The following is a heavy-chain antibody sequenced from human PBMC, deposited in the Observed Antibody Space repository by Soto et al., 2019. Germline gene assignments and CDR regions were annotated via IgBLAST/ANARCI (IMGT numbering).Heavy chain of an antibody. D-gene: IGHD1-20*01. Sequence: PATYLSLPCAVCGRSTNSCYSYCGGLRRSPGKGPERIGSGLYTGFTSYNPSLESRVSVSVDRSKNQFSLTVSGVSAADTAVYYCATSQKGYNWNYFDHWGQGALVTVSS. J-gene: IGHJ4*02. CDR3: ATSQKGYNWNYFDH. CDR2: GLYTGFT. CDR1: GRSTNSCYSY. V-gene: IGHV4-39*01.